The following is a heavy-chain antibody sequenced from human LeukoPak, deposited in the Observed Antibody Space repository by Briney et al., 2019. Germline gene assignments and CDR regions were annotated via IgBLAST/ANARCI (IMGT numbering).Heavy chain of an antibody. CDR1: GDSVISGTSF. CDR2: IHHSGHT. J-gene: IGHJ4*02. CDR3: ARYCSSTSCPFDY. D-gene: IGHD2-2*01. Sequence: PSETLSLTCTVSGDSVISGTSFWGWIRQHPGKSLEWVGYIHHSGHTYDNPSLQSRVIISMDKSKNQFSLKLNSVTAADTAVYYCARYCSSTSCPFDYWGQGALVTVSS. V-gene: IGHV4-31*03.